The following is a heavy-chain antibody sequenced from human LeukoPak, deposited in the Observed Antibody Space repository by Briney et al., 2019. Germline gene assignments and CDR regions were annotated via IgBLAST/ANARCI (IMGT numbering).Heavy chain of an antibody. Sequence: GGSLRLSCAASGFTFSSYWMHWVRQAPGKGLVWVSRIKGVGNTNYADSVKGRFTISRDNAKNTVSLQMNSLRAEDTGVYYCARAPSEIGGYYPEYFRHWGQGTLVTVSP. CDR1: GFTFSSYW. CDR3: ARAPSEIGGYYPEYFRH. CDR2: IKGVGNT. V-gene: IGHV3-74*01. D-gene: IGHD3-22*01. J-gene: IGHJ1*01.